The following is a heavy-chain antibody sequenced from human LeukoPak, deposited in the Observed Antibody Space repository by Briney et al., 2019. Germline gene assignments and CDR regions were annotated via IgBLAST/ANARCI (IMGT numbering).Heavy chain of an antibody. V-gene: IGHV4-59*12. CDR1: GGSISNFY. CDR2: IYYSGST. Sequence: SETLSLTCTVSGGSISNFYWGWIRQPPGKGLEWIGHIYYSGSTNYNPSLKSRVTISVDRSKNQFSLNLSSVTAADTAVYYCGRGGIAAAASGIDYWGQGTLVAVSS. J-gene: IGHJ4*02. D-gene: IGHD6-13*01. CDR3: GRGGIAAAASGIDY.